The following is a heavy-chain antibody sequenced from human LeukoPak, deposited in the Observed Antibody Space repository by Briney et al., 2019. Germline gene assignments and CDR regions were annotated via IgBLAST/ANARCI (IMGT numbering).Heavy chain of an antibody. V-gene: IGHV1-58*02. Sequence: SVKVSCKASGFTFTSSAMQWVRQARGQRLEWIGWIVVGSGNTNYAQKFQERVTITRDMSTSTAYMELSSLRSEDTAVYYCATGTPAGIRGLGVWGQGTTVTVSS. CDR2: IVVGSGNT. D-gene: IGHD2-2*02. CDR3: ATGTPAGIRGLGV. J-gene: IGHJ6*02. CDR1: GFTFTSSA.